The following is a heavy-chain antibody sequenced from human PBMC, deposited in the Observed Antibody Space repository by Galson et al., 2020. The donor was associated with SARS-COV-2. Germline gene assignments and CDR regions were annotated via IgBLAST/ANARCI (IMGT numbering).Heavy chain of an antibody. D-gene: IGHD3-3*01. CDR3: ARVLPDYYDFWSGYYGDTRWFDP. CDR2: IYYRGST. J-gene: IGHJ5*02. CDR1: GGSISSSSYY. V-gene: IGHV4-39*07. Sequence: SETLSLTCTVSGGSISSSSYYWGWIRQPPGKGLEWIGSIYYRGSTYYHPSLKSRVTISVDTSKNQFSLKLSSVTAADTAVYYCARVLPDYYDFWSGYYGDTRWFDPWGQGTLVTVSS.